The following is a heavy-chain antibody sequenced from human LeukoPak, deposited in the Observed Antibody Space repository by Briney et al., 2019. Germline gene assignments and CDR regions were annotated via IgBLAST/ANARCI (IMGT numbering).Heavy chain of an antibody. D-gene: IGHD3-16*01. CDR2: IYHSGST. J-gene: IGHJ3*02. Sequence: PSETLSLTCAVSGGSISSGVYSWSWIRQPPGKGLEWIGYIYHSGSTYYNPSLKSRVTISVDTSKNQFSLKLSSVTAADTAVYYRARDYDYVSVGSRPSDAFDIWGQGTMVTVSS. V-gene: IGHV4-30-2*05. CDR1: GGSISSGVYS. CDR3: ARDYDYVSVGSRPSDAFDI.